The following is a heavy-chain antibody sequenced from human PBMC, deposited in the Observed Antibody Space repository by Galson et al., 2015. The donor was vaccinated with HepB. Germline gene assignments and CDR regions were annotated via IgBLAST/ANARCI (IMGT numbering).Heavy chain of an antibody. V-gene: IGHV6-1*01. CDR2: TYYRSKWYN. J-gene: IGHJ3*02. D-gene: IGHD2-2*01. CDR3: ARDRGCSSTSCYHDAFDI. CDR1: GDSVSSNSAA. Sequence: CAISGDSVSSNSAAWNWIRQSPSRGLEWLGRTYYRSKWYNDYAVSVKSRITINPDTSKNQFSLQLNSVTPEDTAVYYCARDRGCSSTSCYHDAFDIWGQGTMVTVPS.